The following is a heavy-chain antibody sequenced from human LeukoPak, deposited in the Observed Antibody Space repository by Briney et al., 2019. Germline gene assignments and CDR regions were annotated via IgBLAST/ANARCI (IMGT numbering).Heavy chain of an antibody. CDR3: AKIAVAYFDY. CDR1: GFTVSSSN. Sequence: GGSLRLSCAASGFTVSSSNMGWVHQAPGKGLEWVSVIYSGGAAYYPDSVKGRFIISRDLSKNTLFLQMNDLRAEDTAVYYCAKIAVAYFDYWGQGTLVTVSS. D-gene: IGHD6-19*01. J-gene: IGHJ4*02. V-gene: IGHV3-66*01. CDR2: IYSGGAA.